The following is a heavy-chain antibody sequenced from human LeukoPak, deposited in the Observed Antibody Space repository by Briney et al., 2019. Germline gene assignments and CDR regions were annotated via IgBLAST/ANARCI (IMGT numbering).Heavy chain of an antibody. V-gene: IGHV3-48*03. D-gene: IGHD3-10*01. CDR1: GFTFSSYE. CDR3: ARDRALVSMVRGVMGYFYYYMDV. J-gene: IGHJ6*03. Sequence: PGGSLRLSCAASGFTFSSYEMNWVRQAPGKGLEWVSYLSRSGINIYYADSVKGRFTISRDNAKNSLYLEMNSLRAEDTAVYYCARDRALVSMVRGVMGYFYYYMDVWGKGTTVTISS. CDR2: LSRSGINI.